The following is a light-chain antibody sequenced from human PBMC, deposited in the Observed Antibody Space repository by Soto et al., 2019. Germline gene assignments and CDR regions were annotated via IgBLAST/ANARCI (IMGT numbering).Light chain of an antibody. J-gene: IGKJ1*01. V-gene: IGKV3-15*01. Sequence: EVVMTQSPATLSVSPGERVTLSCRASQSINAHLAWYQQKPGQAPMLLIHGASTRATGIPARFSGSGFGTEFILTISSLQSEDFAVYYCQQYKTWLWTFGQVTKVEIQ. CDR2: GAS. CDR3: QQYKTWLWT. CDR1: QSINAH.